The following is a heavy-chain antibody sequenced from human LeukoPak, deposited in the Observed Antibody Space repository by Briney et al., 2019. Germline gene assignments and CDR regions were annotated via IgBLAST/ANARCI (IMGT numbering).Heavy chain of an antibody. CDR3: ARIRDGRAFGAIDY. J-gene: IGHJ4*02. D-gene: IGHD3-10*01. CDR2: VYPGDSDT. Sequence: GESLKISCQGSGYNIANYWIGWVRRMPGKGLEWMGIVYPGDSDTRYSPSFQGQVTISADKSVSTAYLQWSSLKASDTAVYYCARIRDGRAFGAIDYWGQGTLVTVSS. V-gene: IGHV5-51*01. CDR1: GYNIANYW.